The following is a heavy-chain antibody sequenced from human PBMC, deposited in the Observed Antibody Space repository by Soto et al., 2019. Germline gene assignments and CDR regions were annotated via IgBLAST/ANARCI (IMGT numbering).Heavy chain of an antibody. D-gene: IGHD3-10*01. Sequence: GASVKVSCKASGYTFTNYGISWVRQAPGQGLEWMGWINTYNGNTNHAQKLQGRVTMTTDTSTSTAYMELRSLRSDDTAVYYCARGVGSGTYYNQYNCLDPWGQGTLVIVSS. J-gene: IGHJ5*02. CDR3: ARGVGSGTYYNQYNCLDP. V-gene: IGHV1-18*01. CDR2: INTYNGNT. CDR1: GYTFTNYG.